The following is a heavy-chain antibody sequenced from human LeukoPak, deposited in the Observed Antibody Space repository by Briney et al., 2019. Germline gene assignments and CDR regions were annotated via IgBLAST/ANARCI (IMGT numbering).Heavy chain of an antibody. CDR1: DFTFDSAW. V-gene: IGHV3-15*01. CDR2: IKSNTAGGTT. Sequence: PGGSPRLSCAASDFTFDSAWMSWVRQAPGKGLEWVGRIKSNTAGGTTEYAAPVKARFTISRDDSKNTLYLQMNSLKPEDTAVYYCTTDLMDVWGQGTTVTVSS. CDR3: TTDLMDV. J-gene: IGHJ6*02.